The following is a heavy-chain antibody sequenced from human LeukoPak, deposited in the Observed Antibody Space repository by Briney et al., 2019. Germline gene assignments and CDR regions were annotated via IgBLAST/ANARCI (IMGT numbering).Heavy chain of an antibody. CDR3: ARDGLRYSSSPYYFDY. CDR1: GFTFSSYS. V-gene: IGHV3-48*04. D-gene: IGHD6-13*01. J-gene: IGHJ4*02. CDR2: ISSSSSTI. Sequence: PGGSLRLSCAASGFTFSSYSMNWVRQAPGKGLEWVSYISSSSSTIYYADSVKGRFTISRDNAKNSLYLQMNSLRAEDTAVYYCARDGLRYSSSPYYFDYWGQGTLVTVSS.